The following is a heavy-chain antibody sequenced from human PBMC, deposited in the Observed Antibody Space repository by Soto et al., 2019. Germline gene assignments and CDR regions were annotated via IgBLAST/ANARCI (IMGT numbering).Heavy chain of an antibody. V-gene: IGHV3-23*01. CDR1: GFTFSSYA. CDR2: ISGSGGST. D-gene: IGHD6-19*01. CDR3: ARRGSVSYYDY. Sequence: EVQLLESGGGLVQPGGSLRLSCAASGFTFSSYAMRWVRQAPGKGLEWVSAISGSGGSTYYADSVKGRLTIARDNSKNTLYLQMNSLRAEDTAVYYCARRGSVSYYDYWGQGTLVTVSS. J-gene: IGHJ4*02.